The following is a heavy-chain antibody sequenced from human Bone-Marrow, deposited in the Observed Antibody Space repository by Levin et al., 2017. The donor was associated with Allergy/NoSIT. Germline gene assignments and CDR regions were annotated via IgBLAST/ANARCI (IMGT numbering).Heavy chain of an antibody. Sequence: GESLKISCKGSGYSFTSYWIGWVRQMPGKGLEWLGILYPGDSDTRYSPSFQGQVTISADKSISTAYLQWSSLKASDTAMYYCARHLVGYSESGYDFYFDYWGQGTLVTVSS. CDR3: ARHLVGYSESGYDFYFDY. J-gene: IGHJ4*02. V-gene: IGHV5-51*01. D-gene: IGHD5-12*01. CDR1: GYSFTSYW. CDR2: LYPGDSDT.